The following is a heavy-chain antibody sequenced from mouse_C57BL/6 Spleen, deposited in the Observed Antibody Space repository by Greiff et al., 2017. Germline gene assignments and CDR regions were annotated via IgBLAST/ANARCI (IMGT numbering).Heavy chain of an antibody. CDR3: ARYGSSYVGFSY. CDR2: INPSNGGT. CDR1: GYTFTSYW. Sequence: QVQLQQPGTELVKPGASVKLSCKASGYTFTSYWMHWVKQRPGQGLEWIGNINPSNGGTNYNEKFKSKATLTVDKSSSTAYMQLSSLTSEDAAVYYCARYGSSYVGFSYWGQGTLVTVSA. J-gene: IGHJ3*01. V-gene: IGHV1-53*01. D-gene: IGHD1-1*01.